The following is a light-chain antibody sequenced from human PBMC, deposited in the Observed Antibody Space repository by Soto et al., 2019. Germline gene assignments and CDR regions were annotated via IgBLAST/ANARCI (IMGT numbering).Light chain of an antibody. CDR3: CSYAGSNNFV. Sequence: QSALTQPPSASGSPGQSVTISCTGTSSDVGGYNYVSWYHQHPGKAPKLMIYEVSKRPSGVPDRFSGSKSGNTASLTVSGLQAEDEADYYCCSYAGSNNFVFGGGTKLTVL. CDR1: SSDVGGYNY. CDR2: EVS. V-gene: IGLV2-8*01. J-gene: IGLJ2*01.